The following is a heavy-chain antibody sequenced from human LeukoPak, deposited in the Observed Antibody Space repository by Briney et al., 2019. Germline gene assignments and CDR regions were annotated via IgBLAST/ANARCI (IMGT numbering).Heavy chain of an antibody. CDR2: ISYDGSNK. CDR3: AKASRLLWFGELSYFDY. J-gene: IGHJ4*02. CDR1: GFTFSSYG. V-gene: IGHV3-30*18. Sequence: PGRSLRLSCAASGFTFSSYGMHWVRQAPGKGLEWVAAISYDGSNKYYADSVKGRFTISRDNSKNTLYLQMNSLRAEDTAVYYCAKASRLLWFGELSYFDYWGQGTLVTVSS. D-gene: IGHD3-10*01.